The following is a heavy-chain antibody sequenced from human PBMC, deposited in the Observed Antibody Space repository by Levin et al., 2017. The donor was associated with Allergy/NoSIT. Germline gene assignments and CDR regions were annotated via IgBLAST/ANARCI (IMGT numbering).Heavy chain of an antibody. CDR1: GFTFSNAW. CDR2: IKSKTDGGTT. Sequence: GESLKISCAASGFTFSNAWMSWVRQAPGKGLEWVGRIKSKTDGGTTDYAAPVKGRFTISRDDSKNTLYLQMNSLKTEDTAVYYCTTDIALWVGDLGKFDYWGQGTLVTVSS. D-gene: IGHD3-10*01. CDR3: TTDIALWVGDLGKFDY. V-gene: IGHV3-15*01. J-gene: IGHJ4*02.